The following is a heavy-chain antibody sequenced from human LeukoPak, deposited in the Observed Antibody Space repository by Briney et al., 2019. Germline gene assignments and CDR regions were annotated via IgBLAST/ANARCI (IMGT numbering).Heavy chain of an antibody. CDR3: ARDHDYYDSSGPDAFDI. Sequence: GGSLRLSCAASGFTFSSYGMHWVRQAPGKGLEWVAVIWYDGSNKYYADSVKGRFTISRDNFKNTLYLQMNSLRAEDTAVYYCARDHDYYDSSGPDAFDIWGQGTMVTVSS. J-gene: IGHJ3*02. D-gene: IGHD3-22*01. CDR1: GFTFSSYG. V-gene: IGHV3-33*01. CDR2: IWYDGSNK.